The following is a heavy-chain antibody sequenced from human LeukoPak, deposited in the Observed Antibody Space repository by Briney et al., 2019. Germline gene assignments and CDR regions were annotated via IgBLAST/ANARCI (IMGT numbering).Heavy chain of an antibody. CDR3: ARDSRDDYGDYVGFDY. V-gene: IGHV3-66*01. CDR2: IYSGGST. CDR1: GFTVSSNY. Sequence: GGPLRLSCAASGFTVSSNYMSWVRQAPGKGLEWVSVIYSGGSTYYADSVKGRFTISRDNSKNTLYLQMNSLRAEDTAVYYCARDSRDDYGDYVGFDYWGQGTLVTVSS. J-gene: IGHJ4*02. D-gene: IGHD4-17*01.